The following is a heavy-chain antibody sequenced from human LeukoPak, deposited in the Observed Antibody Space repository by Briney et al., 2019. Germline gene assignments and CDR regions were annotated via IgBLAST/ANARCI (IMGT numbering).Heavy chain of an antibody. D-gene: IGHD5-24*01. CDR1: GGSISSYY. CDR3: ARSGRDGYNLGPIDY. Sequence: SETLSLTCTVSGGSISSYYWSWIRQPPGKGLEWIGYIYYSGSTNYNPSLKSRVTLSVDTSKNQFSLKVSSVTAADTAVYYCARSGRDGYNLGPIDYWGQGTLVTVSS. V-gene: IGHV4-59*12. CDR2: IYYSGST. J-gene: IGHJ4*02.